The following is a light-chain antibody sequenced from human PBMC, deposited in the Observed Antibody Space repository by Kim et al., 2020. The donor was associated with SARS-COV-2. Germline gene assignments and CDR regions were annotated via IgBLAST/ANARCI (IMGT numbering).Light chain of an antibody. CDR1: QSIGRN. V-gene: IGKV3-15*01. Sequence: IVMTQSPATLSLSPGERVTLSCRASQSIGRNLGWYQQKPGQTPRLLIYGSSTRATGLPARFSGSGSETEFTLSISSLESEDFAVYYCQQYHRWPLTFGGGTKVDIK. CDR3: QQYHRWPLT. CDR2: GSS. J-gene: IGKJ4*01.